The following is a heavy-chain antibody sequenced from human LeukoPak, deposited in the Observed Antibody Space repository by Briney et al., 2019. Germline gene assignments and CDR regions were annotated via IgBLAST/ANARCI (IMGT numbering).Heavy chain of an antibody. V-gene: IGHV1-2*06. Sequence: ASVKVSCKASGYTFTGYYMHWVRQAPGQGLEWMGRINPNSGGTNYAQKFQGRVTMTRDTSISTAYMEPSRLRSDDTAVYYCAILTYYYDSSGYFTTFDYWGQGTLVTVSS. CDR1: GYTFTGYY. D-gene: IGHD3-22*01. J-gene: IGHJ4*02. CDR3: AILTYYYDSSGYFTTFDY. CDR2: INPNSGGT.